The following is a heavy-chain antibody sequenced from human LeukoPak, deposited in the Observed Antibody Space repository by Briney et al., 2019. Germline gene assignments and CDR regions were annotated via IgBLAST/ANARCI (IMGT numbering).Heavy chain of an antibody. J-gene: IGHJ4*02. CDR1: GYSISNGYY. CDR2: ISHRGST. CDR3: ARGAEYYAIWRGYAGYSDY. V-gene: IGHV4-38-2*02. Sequence: SKTLSLTCTVSGYSISNGYYWGWIRQPPGKGLEWVGSISHRGSTYYNPSLRSRITISLDRSKQKLSLKLTSVTAADTAVYFCARGAEYYAIWRGYAGYSDYWGQGISVTVSS. D-gene: IGHD3-3*01.